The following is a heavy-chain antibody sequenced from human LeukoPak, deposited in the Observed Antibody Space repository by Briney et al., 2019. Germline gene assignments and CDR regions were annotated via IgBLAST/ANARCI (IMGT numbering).Heavy chain of an antibody. CDR2: ISSSGSTI. D-gene: IGHD2-2*01. CDR3: ARLYQPLRGPASGYFDY. J-gene: IGHJ4*02. Sequence: SGGSLRLSCAASRFTINNYEMNWVRQAPGKGLEWVSYISSSGSTIYYADSVKGRFTISRDNAKNSLYLQMNSLRAEDTAVYYCARLYQPLRGPASGYFDYWGQGTLVTVSS. CDR1: RFTINNYE. V-gene: IGHV3-48*03.